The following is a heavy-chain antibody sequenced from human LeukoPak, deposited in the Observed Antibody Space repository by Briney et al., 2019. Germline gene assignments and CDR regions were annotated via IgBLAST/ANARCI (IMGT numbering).Heavy chain of an antibody. CDR1: GYSFTSYW. CDR3: ARHGLRLGELIDY. Sequence: GESLKISCKGSGYSFTSYWIGWVRQVPGKGLEWMGIIYPGDSDTRYSPSFQGQVTISADKSISTAYLQWSSLKASDTAMYYCARHGLRLGELIDYWGQGTLVTVSS. V-gene: IGHV5-51*01. J-gene: IGHJ4*02. D-gene: IGHD3-16*01. CDR2: IYPGDSDT.